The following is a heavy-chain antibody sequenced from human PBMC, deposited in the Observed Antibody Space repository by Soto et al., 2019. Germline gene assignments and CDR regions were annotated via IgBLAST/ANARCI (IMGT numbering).Heavy chain of an antibody. CDR2: ISGSGGST. D-gene: IGHD3-10*01. CDR1: GFTFSSYS. CDR3: AKNALLWFGELDY. J-gene: IGHJ4*02. V-gene: IGHV3-23*01. Sequence: GGSLILSCAASGFTFSSYSMSWVRQAPGKGLEWVSAISGSGGSTYYADSVKGRFTISRDNSKNTLYLQMNSLRAEDTAVYYCAKNALLWFGELDYWGQGTLVTVSS.